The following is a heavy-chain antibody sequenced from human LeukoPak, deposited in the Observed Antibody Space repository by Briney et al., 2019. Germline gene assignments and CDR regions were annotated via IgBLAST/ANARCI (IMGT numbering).Heavy chain of an antibody. V-gene: IGHV3-74*01. Sequence: GGSLRLSCVASGFTLSSHWMNWLRLAPGKGLVWVSRISPDGGSTGYADSVKGRFTISRDNARNTLYLQMASLRAEDTAVYFSGRGINGNWFEYWGKGALVTVSS. CDR3: GRGINGNWFEY. J-gene: IGHJ4*02. CDR1: GFTLSSHW. D-gene: IGHD1-20*01. CDR2: ISPDGGST.